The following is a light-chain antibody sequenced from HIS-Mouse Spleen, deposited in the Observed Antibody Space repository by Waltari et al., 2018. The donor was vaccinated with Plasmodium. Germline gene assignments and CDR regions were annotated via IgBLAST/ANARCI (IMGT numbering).Light chain of an antibody. CDR1: QYISNY. Sequence: DIQMTQSPSSLSASVGDRVTIPCQASQYISNYLNWYQQKPGKAPKLLIYDASNLETGVPSRFSGSGSGTDFTFTISSLQPEDIATYYCQQYDNLPPLFTFGPGTKVDIK. J-gene: IGKJ3*01. CDR2: DAS. V-gene: IGKV1-33*01. CDR3: QQYDNLPPLFT.